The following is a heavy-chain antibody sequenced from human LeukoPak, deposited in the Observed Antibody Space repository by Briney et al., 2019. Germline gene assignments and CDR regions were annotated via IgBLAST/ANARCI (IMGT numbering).Heavy chain of an antibody. CDR1: GYTFTCYG. Sequence: AAVTVSCKASGYTFTCYGFSWVRQAPGQGLAWVGWISAYNGNTNSAQKVQGRVTLTTDTSTSTAYMELRSLRSDDTAVYYCARQVDTSMALPDYWGQGTLVTVSS. CDR3: ARQVDTSMALPDY. J-gene: IGHJ4*02. D-gene: IGHD5-18*01. CDR2: ISAYNGNT. V-gene: IGHV1-18*01.